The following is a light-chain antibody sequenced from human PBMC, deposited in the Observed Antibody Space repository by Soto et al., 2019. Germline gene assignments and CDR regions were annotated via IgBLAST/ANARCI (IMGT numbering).Light chain of an antibody. CDR3: AAWDDSLSGWV. Sequence: QSVLTQPPSASGTPGQRVTISCSGSSSKIGGNAVNWYQQLPGTAPKLLICSNNERPSGVPDRFSGSKSGTSASLAISGLPSEAEATYYCAAWDDSLSGWVFGGGTKLTVL. CDR1: SSKIGGNA. CDR2: SNN. J-gene: IGLJ3*02. V-gene: IGLV1-44*01.